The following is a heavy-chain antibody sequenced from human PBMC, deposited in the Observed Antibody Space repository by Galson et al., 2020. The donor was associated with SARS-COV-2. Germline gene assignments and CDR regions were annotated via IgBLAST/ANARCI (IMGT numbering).Heavy chain of an antibody. CDR3: ARGNCHLSRVAVEDY. CDR1: GASISSAGYY. CDR2: ISHSLTT. D-gene: IGHD1-1*01. Sequence: ETSETLSLTCAVSGASISSAGYYWSWIRHLPGKGLEWIGYISHSLTTYYNPSLKTRVTISGDMSKNQFSLKLTSVTAADTAIYYCARGNCHLSRVAVEDYWGRGTLVTVSS. V-gene: IGHV4-31*11. J-gene: IGHJ4*02.